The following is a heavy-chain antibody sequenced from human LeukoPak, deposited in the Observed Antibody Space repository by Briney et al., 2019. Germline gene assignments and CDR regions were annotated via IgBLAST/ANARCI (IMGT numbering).Heavy chain of an antibody. V-gene: IGHV4-31*01. J-gene: IGHJ4*02. CDR3: ARGAGIAARPGLYDY. Sequence: SQTLSLTCAVSGGSISSGGYYWSWIRQHPGKGLEWIGYIDYSVSTYYNPSLKSLVTISVDTSKTQYSLKVSSVTAADTAVYCCARGAGIAARPGLYDYWGQGTLVTVSS. D-gene: IGHD6-6*01. CDR2: IDYSVST. CDR1: GGSISSGGYY.